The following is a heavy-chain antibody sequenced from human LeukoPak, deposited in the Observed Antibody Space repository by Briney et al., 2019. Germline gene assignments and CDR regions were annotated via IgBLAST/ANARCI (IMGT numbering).Heavy chain of an antibody. V-gene: IGHV1-69*05. D-gene: IGHD2-2*01. Sequence: SVKVSCKASGGTFSSYAIGWVRQAPGQGLEWMGGIIPIFGTANYAQKFQGRVTITTDESTSTAYMELSSLRSEDTAVYYCAVKGWGDIVVVPAALDYWGQGTLVTVSS. CDR1: GGTFSSYA. CDR3: AVKGWGDIVVVPAALDY. J-gene: IGHJ4*02. CDR2: IIPIFGTA.